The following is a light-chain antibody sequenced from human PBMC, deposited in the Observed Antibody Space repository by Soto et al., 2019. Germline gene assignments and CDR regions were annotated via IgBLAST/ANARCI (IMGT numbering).Light chain of an antibody. CDR2: DAA. V-gene: IGKV3-15*01. J-gene: IGKJ5*01. Sequence: EVVMTQSPATLSVSPGERATLSCRASQSVSRNLAWYQQKPGQPPRLLKYDAATRATGTPDRFSGSASGTESTLTISSLQSEDGAVYDRQQYNNWPLTFGQGTRLEIK. CDR1: QSVSRN. CDR3: QQYNNWPLT.